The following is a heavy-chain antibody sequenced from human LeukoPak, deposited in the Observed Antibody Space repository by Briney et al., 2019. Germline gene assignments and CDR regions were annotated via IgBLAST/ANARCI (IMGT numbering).Heavy chain of an antibody. V-gene: IGHV4-61*02. CDR1: GSSISSGSYY. CDR2: IYTSGST. Sequence: ASETLSLTCTVSGSSISSGSYYWSWIRQPAGKGLEWIGRIYTSGSTNYNPSLKSRVTISVDTSKNQFSLKLSSVTAADTAVYYCAREHPSYYYYYYMDVWGKGTTVTVSS. J-gene: IGHJ6*03. CDR3: AREHPSYYYYYYMDV.